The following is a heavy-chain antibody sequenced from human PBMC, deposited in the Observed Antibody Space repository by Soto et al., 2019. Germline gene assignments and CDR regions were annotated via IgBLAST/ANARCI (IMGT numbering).Heavy chain of an antibody. D-gene: IGHD3-10*01. CDR1: GASISSDNYY. CDR2: FYYSGNI. V-gene: IGHV4-39*02. Sequence: SETLSLTCTVSGASISSDNYYWGWIRQPPGKGLEWIGTFYYSGNIYYNPSLRSQVTLSVDTSKNRFSLKLNSVTAADTAIYYCASRQNGEYRNSDFFDSWGQGTLVTVSS. J-gene: IGHJ4*02. CDR3: ASRQNGEYRNSDFFDS.